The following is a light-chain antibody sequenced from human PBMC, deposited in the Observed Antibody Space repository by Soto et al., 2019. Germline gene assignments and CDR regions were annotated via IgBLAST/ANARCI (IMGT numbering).Light chain of an antibody. CDR3: QQYKNWPPGT. CDR2: GAS. Sequence: EIVMTQSPATLSVSPGERATLSCRARQSVSSNLAWYPQKPGQAPRLLIYGASTKATGIPARFSGSGSETEFALTISSLQSEDFAVNYCQQYKNWPPGTFGQWTKGEIK. J-gene: IGKJ1*01. CDR1: QSVSSN. V-gene: IGKV3-15*01.